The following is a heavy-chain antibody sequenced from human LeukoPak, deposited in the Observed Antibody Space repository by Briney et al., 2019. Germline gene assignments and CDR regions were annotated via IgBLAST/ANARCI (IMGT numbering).Heavy chain of an antibody. CDR2: INTKSGRT. D-gene: IGHD3-3*01. CDR3: ARADFIDAGPYLIGP. V-gene: IGHV1-2*02. J-gene: IGHJ5*02. Sequence: ASVRVSCKTSGYSFTDYYIHWVRQAPGQGLEWMGWINTKSGRTSSARKFQGRATMTRAPSITKVYMDIAWLKSDDTAIYFCARADFIDAGPYLIGPWGQGTLVTVSS. CDR1: GYSFTDYY.